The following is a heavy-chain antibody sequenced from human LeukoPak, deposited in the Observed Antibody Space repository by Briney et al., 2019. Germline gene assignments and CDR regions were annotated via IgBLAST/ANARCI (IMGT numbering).Heavy chain of an antibody. D-gene: IGHD1-26*01. Sequence: GXSLRLSCAASGFTFSSYSMNWVRQAPGKGLEWVSSISSSSSYIYYADSVKGRFTISRDNEKNSLYLQMNSLRAEDTAVYYCARAWGYWEDYWGQGTLVTVSS. V-gene: IGHV3-21*01. CDR2: ISSSSSYI. CDR1: GFTFSSYS. CDR3: ARAWGYWEDY. J-gene: IGHJ4*02.